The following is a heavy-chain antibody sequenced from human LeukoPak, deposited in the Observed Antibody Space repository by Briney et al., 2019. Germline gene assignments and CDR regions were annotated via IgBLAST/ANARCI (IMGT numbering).Heavy chain of an antibody. CDR1: GFTFSSYA. D-gene: IGHD6-13*01. CDR2: ISGSGGST. Sequence: GGSLRLSCAASGFTFSSYAMSWVRQAPGKGLEWVSAISGSGGSTYYADSVKGRSTISRDNSKNTLYLQMNSLRAGDTAVYYCAKIAAAGNYYMDVWGKGTTVTVSS. J-gene: IGHJ6*03. CDR3: AKIAAAGNYYMDV. V-gene: IGHV3-23*01.